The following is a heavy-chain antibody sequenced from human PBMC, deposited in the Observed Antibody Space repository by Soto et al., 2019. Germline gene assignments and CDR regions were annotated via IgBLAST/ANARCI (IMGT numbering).Heavy chain of an antibody. D-gene: IGHD7-27*01. Sequence: NPSETLSLTCAVYGGPFSGYYWSWIRQPPGKGLEWIGEINHSGSTNYNPSLKSRVTISVDTSKNQFSLKLSSVTAADTAVYYCAREFWGFQDYYYGMDVWGQGTTVTVSS. J-gene: IGHJ6*02. CDR3: AREFWGFQDYYYGMDV. CDR1: GGPFSGYY. CDR2: INHSGST. V-gene: IGHV4-34*01.